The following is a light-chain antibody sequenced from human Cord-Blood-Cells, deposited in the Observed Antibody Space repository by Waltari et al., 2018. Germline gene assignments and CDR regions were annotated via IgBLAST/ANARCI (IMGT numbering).Light chain of an antibody. CDR3: QQSYSTPYT. CDR2: AAS. V-gene: IGKV1-39*01. J-gene: IGKJ2*01. Sequence: DIQMTQSPSSLSASVGDRVTITCRASQSISSYLNWYQQKPGKAPKLLVYAASSLQSGVPSRCSGSGSVTDFTLTISSLQPEDFATYYCQQSYSTPYTFGQGTKLEIK. CDR1: QSISSY.